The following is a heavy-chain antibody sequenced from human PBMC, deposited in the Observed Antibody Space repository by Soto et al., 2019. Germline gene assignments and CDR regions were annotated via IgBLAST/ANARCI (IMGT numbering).Heavy chain of an antibody. CDR3: ASEIAVAGSFDY. CDR1: GFTFSSYS. CDR2: ISSSSSYI. J-gene: IGHJ4*02. Sequence: EVQLVESGGGLVKPGGSLRLSCAASGFTFSSYSMNWVRQAPAKGLEWVSSISSSSSYIYYADSVKGRFTISRDNAKNSLYLQMNSLRAEDTAVYYCASEIAVAGSFDYWGQGTLVTVSS. V-gene: IGHV3-21*01. D-gene: IGHD6-19*01.